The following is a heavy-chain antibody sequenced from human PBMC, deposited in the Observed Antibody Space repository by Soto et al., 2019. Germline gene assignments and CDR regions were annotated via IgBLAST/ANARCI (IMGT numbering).Heavy chain of an antibody. Sequence: QVQLVQSGAEVKKPGASLRVSCKASGYTFNTYGISWVRQAPGKGLEWMGWISTSTGKTNYAHNFQDRVTMTTDTSTTTAYVELRSLTSDDTAVYYCARHGSGENYSDYWGRGTLVTVSS. CDR1: GYTFNTYG. CDR2: ISTSTGKT. J-gene: IGHJ4*02. V-gene: IGHV1-18*04. D-gene: IGHD3-10*01. CDR3: ARHGSGENYSDY.